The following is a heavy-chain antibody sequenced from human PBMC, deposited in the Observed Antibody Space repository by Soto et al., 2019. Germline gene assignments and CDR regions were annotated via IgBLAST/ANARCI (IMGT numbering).Heavy chain of an antibody. CDR3: AKVWYSGSYRDAFDI. CDR2: ISGSGGST. V-gene: IGHV3-23*01. Sequence: SGGSLRLSCAASGFTFSSYAMSWVRQAPGKGLEWVSAISGSGGSTYYADSVKGRFTISRDNSKNTLYLQMNSLRAEDTAVYYCAKVWYSGSYRDAFDIWGQGTMVTVSS. J-gene: IGHJ3*02. D-gene: IGHD1-26*01. CDR1: GFTFSSYA.